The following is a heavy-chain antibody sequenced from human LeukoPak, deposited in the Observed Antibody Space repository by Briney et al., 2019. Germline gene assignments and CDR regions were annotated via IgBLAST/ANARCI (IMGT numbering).Heavy chain of an antibody. D-gene: IGHD3-10*01. V-gene: IGHV3-30*18. CDR2: ISYDGSNK. CDR3: AKDPGSL. Sequence: GRSLRLSCAASGFTFSSYGMHWVRQAPGKGLEWVAVISYDGSNKYYADSVKGRFTISRDNSKNTLYLQMNSLRAEDTALYYCAKDPGSLWGQGTLVTVSS. CDR1: GFTFSSYG. J-gene: IGHJ4*02.